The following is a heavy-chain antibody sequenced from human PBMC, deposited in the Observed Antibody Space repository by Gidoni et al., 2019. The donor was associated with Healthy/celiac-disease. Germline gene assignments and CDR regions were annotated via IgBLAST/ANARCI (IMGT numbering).Heavy chain of an antibody. Sequence: EVQLVESGGGLVKPGGSLRLSCAASGFTFSSYSMNWVRQAPGKGLEWVSSISSSSSYIYYADSVKGRFTISRDNAKNSLYLQMNSLRAEDTAVYYCARAGIAVAGRIFDYWGQGTLVTVSS. CDR1: GFTFSSYS. J-gene: IGHJ4*02. CDR2: ISSSSSYI. CDR3: ARAGIAVAGRIFDY. V-gene: IGHV3-21*01. D-gene: IGHD6-19*01.